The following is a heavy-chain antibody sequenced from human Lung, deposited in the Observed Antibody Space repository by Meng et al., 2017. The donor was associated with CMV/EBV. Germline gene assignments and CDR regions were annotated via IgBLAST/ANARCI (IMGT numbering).Heavy chain of an antibody. CDR2: ISSSGSSM. D-gene: IGHD3-3*01. CDR3: ARNYEFWSGYLRAV. Sequence: GESXKISCAASTFSLSDYSMSWIRQAPGRGLEWLSYISSSGSSMYYADSVRGRFTISRDNAKRSLYLQMNGLRAEDTAVYYCARNYEFWSGYLRAVWGPGNXV. CDR1: TFSLSDYS. J-gene: IGHJ6*02. V-gene: IGHV3-11*01.